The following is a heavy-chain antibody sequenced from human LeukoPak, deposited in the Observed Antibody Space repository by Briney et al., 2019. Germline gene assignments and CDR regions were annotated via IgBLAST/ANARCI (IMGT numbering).Heavy chain of an antibody. CDR3: ARGGSGRVGIIDY. CDR2: IWYDGSNK. CDR1: GFTFSSYG. D-gene: IGHD6-19*01. J-gene: IGHJ4*02. V-gene: IGHV3-33*01. Sequence: GGSLRLSCAASGFTFSSYGMHWVHQAPGKGLEWVAVIWYDGSNKYYADSVKGRFTISRDNSKNTLYLQMNSLRAEDTAVYYCARGGSGRVGIIDYWGQGTLVTVSS.